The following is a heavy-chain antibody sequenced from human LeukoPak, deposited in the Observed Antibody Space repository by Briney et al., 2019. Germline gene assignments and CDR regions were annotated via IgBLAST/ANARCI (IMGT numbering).Heavy chain of an antibody. D-gene: IGHD6-19*01. V-gene: IGHV1-2*02. CDR3: ARDRRQGSGWPTINWFDP. CDR2: INPNSGGA. CDR1: GYTFTGYY. J-gene: IGHJ5*02. Sequence: GASVKVSCKASGYTFTGYYMHWVRQAPGQGLEWMGWINPNSGGANYAQKFQGRVTMTRDTSISTAYMELSRLRSDDTAVYYCARDRRQGSGWPTINWFDPWGQGTLVTVSS.